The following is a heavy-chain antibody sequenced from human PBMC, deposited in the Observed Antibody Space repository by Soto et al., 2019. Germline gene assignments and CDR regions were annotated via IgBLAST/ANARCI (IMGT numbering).Heavy chain of an antibody. CDR1: GDSIINYY. J-gene: IGHJ4*02. CDR3: ARDKITGLFDY. D-gene: IGHD2-8*02. CDR2: IYYTGST. V-gene: IGHV4-59*12. Sequence: PSETLSLTCTVSGDSIINYYWSWMRQPPGKGLEYIGYIYYTGSTNYNPSLKSRVSMSVDTSKNQVSLKLTSVTAADTAVYYCARDKITGLFDYWGQGTLVTVSS.